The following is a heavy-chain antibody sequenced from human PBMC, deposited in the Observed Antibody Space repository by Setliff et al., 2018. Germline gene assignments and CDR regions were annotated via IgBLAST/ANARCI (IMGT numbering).Heavy chain of an antibody. CDR2: ISVYNGDT. CDR3: ARAPSVELVTIRTNSWFTY. Sequence: ASVKVSCKASGYTFRNYDFAWVRQAPGQGLEWVGWISVYNGDTNYAQKFQGRVTLTTDTSTSTAYMELRSLTSDDSAFYYCARAPSVELVTIRTNSWFTYWGQGTLVTVSS. V-gene: IGHV1-18*01. J-gene: IGHJ4*02. CDR1: GYTFRNYD. D-gene: IGHD5-18*01.